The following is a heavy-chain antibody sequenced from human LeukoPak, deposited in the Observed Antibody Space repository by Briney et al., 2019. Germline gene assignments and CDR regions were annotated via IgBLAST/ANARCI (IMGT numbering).Heavy chain of an antibody. Sequence: GEPLKISCKGSRYRFSSYWIGWVRQMPGKGLEWMGIIYPGDSNTRYSPSFQGQVTLSADTSISTAYLQWSSLKASDTAMYYCGSGDTYFDYWGQGTLVTVSS. D-gene: IGHD2-21*02. CDR2: IYPGDSNT. CDR3: GSGDTYFDY. CDR1: RYRFSSYW. V-gene: IGHV5-51*01. J-gene: IGHJ4*02.